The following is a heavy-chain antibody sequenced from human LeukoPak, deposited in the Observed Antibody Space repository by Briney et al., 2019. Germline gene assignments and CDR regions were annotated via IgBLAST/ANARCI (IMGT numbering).Heavy chain of an antibody. CDR2: IYPDDSDT. V-gene: IGHV5-51*01. J-gene: IGHJ6*03. CDR1: GYSFTSYW. Sequence: NPGESLKISCKGSGYSFTSYWIGWVRQMPGKGLEWMGIIYPDDSDTRYSPSFEGQVTISVDKSISTAYLQWSSLKASDTATYYCARHGHCTNGVCYSNYYYYMDVWGKGTTVTVSS. D-gene: IGHD2-8*01. CDR3: ARHGHCTNGVCYSNYYYYMDV.